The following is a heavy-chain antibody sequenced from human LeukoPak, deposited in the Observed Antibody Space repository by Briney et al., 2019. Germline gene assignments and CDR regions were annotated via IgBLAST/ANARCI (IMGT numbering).Heavy chain of an antibody. Sequence: SGGSLRLSCAASGFTFSFYTMSWVRQAPGKGLEWVSGLSGSGGSTYYSDSVKGRFTISRDNSKNTLYLQIDFLTAEDTAVYYCVRSPVAGPPNYFDYLGQGTLVTVSS. CDR1: GFTFSFYT. CDR3: VRSPVAGPPNYFDY. J-gene: IGHJ4*02. V-gene: IGHV3-23*01. CDR2: LSGSGGST. D-gene: IGHD6-19*01.